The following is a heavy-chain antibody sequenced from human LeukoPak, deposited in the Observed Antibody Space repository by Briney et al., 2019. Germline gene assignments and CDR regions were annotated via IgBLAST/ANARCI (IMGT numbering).Heavy chain of an antibody. CDR3: AKDPFYYGTGGPT. D-gene: IGHD3-10*01. CDR1: GFTVSDYA. Sequence: QPGGSLRLSCAPSGFTVSDYAMSWVRQAPGKGLEWVSSIGHTLGSTYYTESVKGRFIISRDSSKNTIFLRMSSLRADDTAVYYCAKDPFYYGTGGPTWGQGTLVTVSS. J-gene: IGHJ4*02. V-gene: IGHV3-23*01. CDR2: IGHTLGST.